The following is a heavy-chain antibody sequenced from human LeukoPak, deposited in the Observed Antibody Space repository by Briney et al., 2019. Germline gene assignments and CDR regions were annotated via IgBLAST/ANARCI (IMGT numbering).Heavy chain of an antibody. CDR2: IHHTGSA. V-gene: IGHV4-34*01. CDR3: ARSDYGSGNYYWSLDY. J-gene: IGHJ4*02. D-gene: IGHD3-10*01. CDR1: GDSTNTYF. Sequence: SETLSLTCTISGDSTNTYFWSWIRQPPGKGLEWIAEIHHTGSANYNPSLKSRVTISIDTSKNQLSLELTSVTAADTAVYYCARSDYGSGNYYWSLDYWGQGTLVTVSS.